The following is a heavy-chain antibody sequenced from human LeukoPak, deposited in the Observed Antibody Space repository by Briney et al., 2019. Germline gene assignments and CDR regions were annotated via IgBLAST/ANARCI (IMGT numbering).Heavy chain of an antibody. J-gene: IGHJ4*02. CDR2: INNEGSDT. D-gene: IGHD1-1*01. V-gene: IGHV3-74*01. CDR1: GLTFSHHW. Sequence: GGSLRLSCVVSGLTFSHHWIHRVRQVPGKGLVWVSHINNEGSDTRYADSVKGRFTISRDNAKNTVYLQMNSLRAEDAALYFCATKAGDFQERVSLDYWGQGTLVTVSS. CDR3: ATKAGDFQERVSLDY.